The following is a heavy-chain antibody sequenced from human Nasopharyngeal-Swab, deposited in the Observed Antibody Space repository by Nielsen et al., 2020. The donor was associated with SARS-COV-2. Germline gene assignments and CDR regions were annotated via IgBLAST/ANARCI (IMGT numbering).Heavy chain of an antibody. D-gene: IGHD4-23*01. CDR1: GGSFSGYY. V-gene: IGHV4-34*01. CDR3: ALGSNLLDY. J-gene: IGHJ4*02. CDR2: INHSGST. Sequence: ESLKISCAVYGGSFSGYYWSWIRQPPGKGLEWIGEINHSGSTNYNPSLKSRVTISVDTSKNQFSLKLSSVTAADTAVYYCALGSNLLDYWGQGTLVTVSS.